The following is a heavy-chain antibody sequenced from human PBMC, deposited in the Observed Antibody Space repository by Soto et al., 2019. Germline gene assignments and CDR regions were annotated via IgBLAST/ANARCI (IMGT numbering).Heavy chain of an antibody. D-gene: IGHD6-19*01. J-gene: IGHJ5*02. Sequence: QVQLVQSGAEVKKPGASVKVSCKASGYTFTSYGISWVRQAPGQGLEWMGWISAYNGNTNYAQKLQGRVTMTTDTATSTAYRELRSRRSDDTAVYYCARESTVAALDPWGQGTLVTVSS. V-gene: IGHV1-18*01. CDR1: GYTFTSYG. CDR2: ISAYNGNT. CDR3: ARESTVAALDP.